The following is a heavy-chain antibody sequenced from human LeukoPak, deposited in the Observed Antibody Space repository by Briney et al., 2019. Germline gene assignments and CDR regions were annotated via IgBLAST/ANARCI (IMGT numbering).Heavy chain of an antibody. D-gene: IGHD6-13*01. CDR3: ARLRYSSSWDFDY. CDR1: GYSFTTYW. J-gene: IGHJ4*02. CDR2: IYAGDSDT. Sequence: ESLKSSCRGSGYSFTTYWIGWVRQMPGKGLEWMGIIYAGDSDTRYSPSFQGQVTISADKSFSTAYLQWSSLKPSDTAMYYCARLRYSSSWDFDYWGQGTLVTVSS. V-gene: IGHV5-51*01.